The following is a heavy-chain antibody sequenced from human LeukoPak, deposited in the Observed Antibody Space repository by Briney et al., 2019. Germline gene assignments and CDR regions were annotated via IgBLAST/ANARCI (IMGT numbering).Heavy chain of an antibody. D-gene: IGHD6-13*01. V-gene: IGHV4-59*12. CDR3: ARDPLHEYGQQLVQGFDY. J-gene: IGHJ4*02. CDR2: IYYSGNT. CDR1: GVSISSSY. Sequence: SETLSLTCTVSGVSISSSYWSWIRQPPEKGLEWIGYIYYSGNTNYNPSLKSRVTISVDTSKNQFSLKLSSVTAADTAVYYCARDPLHEYGQQLVQGFDYWGQGTLVTVSS.